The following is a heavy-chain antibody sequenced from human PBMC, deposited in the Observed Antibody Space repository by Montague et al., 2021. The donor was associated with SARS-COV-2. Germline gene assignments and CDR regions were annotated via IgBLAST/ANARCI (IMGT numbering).Heavy chain of an antibody. CDR3: AKDLVLRAARPDALDV. Sequence: SLRLSCAASGFTFSSYGVNWVRQAPGKGLEWISYISSGTSIVYYADSVKGRFTISRDNSRNSLYLEMNSLRVDDTAVYYCAKDLVLRAARPDALDVWGQGTVVTVSS. CDR2: ISSGTSIV. J-gene: IGHJ3*01. D-gene: IGHD6-6*01. CDR1: GFTFSSYG. V-gene: IGHV3-48*03.